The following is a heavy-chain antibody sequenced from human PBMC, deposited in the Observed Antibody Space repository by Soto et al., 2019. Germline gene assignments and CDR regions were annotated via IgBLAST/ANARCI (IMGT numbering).Heavy chain of an antibody. CDR3: ARDSGVTSSQLDL. Sequence: SVKVSCKASGYTFMYHAVHWVRQAPGHRLEWMGWINGGIGDTRYSQKFQGRVTITRDTSASTAYMELSSLTYEDAAIYYCARDSGVTSSQLDLWGQGTLVTVSA. D-gene: IGHD6-6*01. J-gene: IGHJ4*02. V-gene: IGHV1-3*01. CDR1: GYTFMYHA. CDR2: INGGIGDT.